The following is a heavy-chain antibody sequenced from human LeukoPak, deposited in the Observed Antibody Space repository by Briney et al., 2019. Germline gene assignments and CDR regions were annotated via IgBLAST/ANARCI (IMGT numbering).Heavy chain of an antibody. J-gene: IGHJ6*03. CDR3: ARHNSGTYYYYMDV. V-gene: IGHV4-59*08. D-gene: IGHD6-19*01. Sequence: PSETLSLTCSVSGGSIGNDYWSWIRQSQGKGLEWIGYLYYSGSTDYNPSLKSRVTISVDTSRNQLSLKLSSVTAADTAVYYCARHNSGTYYYYMDVWGKGTTVTVSS. CDR2: LYYSGST. CDR1: GGSIGNDY.